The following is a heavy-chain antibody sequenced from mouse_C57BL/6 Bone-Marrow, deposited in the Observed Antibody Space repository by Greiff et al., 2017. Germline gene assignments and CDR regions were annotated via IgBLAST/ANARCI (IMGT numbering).Heavy chain of an antibody. V-gene: IGHV1-54*01. J-gene: IGHJ4*01. CDR1: GYAFTNYL. CDR2: INPGSGGT. D-gene: IGHD1-1*01. Sequence: QVQLQQSGAELVRPGTSVKVSCKASGYAFTNYLIEWVKQRPGQGLEWIGVINPGSGGTNYNEKFKGKATLTADKSSSTAYMQLSSLTSEDSAVYFCARRTTVVATYYYAMDYWGHGTSVTVSS. CDR3: ARRTTVVATYYYAMDY.